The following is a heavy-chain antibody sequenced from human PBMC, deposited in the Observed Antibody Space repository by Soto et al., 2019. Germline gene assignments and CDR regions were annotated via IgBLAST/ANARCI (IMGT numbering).Heavy chain of an antibody. CDR3: ARAWQYSSGFFDY. V-gene: IGHV4-59*01. D-gene: IGHD6-19*01. Sequence: PSETLSLTCTVSGGSISSYYWSWIRQPPGKGLEWIGYIYYSGSTHYNPSLKSRVTISVDTSKNQFSLKLSSVTAADTAVYYCARAWQYSSGFFDYWGQGTLVTVS. J-gene: IGHJ4*02. CDR2: IYYSGST. CDR1: GGSISSYY.